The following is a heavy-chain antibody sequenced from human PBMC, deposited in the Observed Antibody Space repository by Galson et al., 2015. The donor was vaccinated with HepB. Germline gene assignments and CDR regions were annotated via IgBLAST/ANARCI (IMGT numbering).Heavy chain of an antibody. Sequence: SVKVSCKASGYTFTGYYMHWVRQAPGQGLEWMGWINPNSGGTNYAQKFQGWVTMTRDTSISTAYMELSRLRSDDTAVYYCARVTRSSGGAPDYWGQGTLVTVSS. D-gene: IGHD6-6*01. J-gene: IGHJ4*02. CDR2: INPNSGGT. CDR3: ARVTRSSGGAPDY. V-gene: IGHV1-2*04. CDR1: GYTFTGYY.